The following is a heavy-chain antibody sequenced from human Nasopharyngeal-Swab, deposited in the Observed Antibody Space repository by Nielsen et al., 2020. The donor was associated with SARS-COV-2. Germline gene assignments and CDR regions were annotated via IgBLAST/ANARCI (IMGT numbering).Heavy chain of an antibody. V-gene: IGHV1-18*01. D-gene: IGHD2-15*01. CDR1: GYTFTSYG. CDR3: VRDIQSGYCSGGSCIGDYYYYMDV. Sequence: ASVKVSCKASGYTFTSYGISWVRQAPGQGLEWMGWISAYNGNTNYAQKLQGRVTMTTDTSTSTAYMELRSLRSDDTAVYYCVRDIQSGYCSGGSCIGDYYYYMDVWGKGTTVTVSS. CDR2: ISAYNGNT. J-gene: IGHJ6*03.